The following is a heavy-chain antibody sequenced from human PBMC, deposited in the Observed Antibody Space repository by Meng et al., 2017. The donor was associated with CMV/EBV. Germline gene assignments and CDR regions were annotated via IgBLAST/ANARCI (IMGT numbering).Heavy chain of an antibody. V-gene: IGHV4-34*01. CDR1: GGSFSGYY. CDR2: INHSGST. CDR3: ARGGNWFDP. Sequence: QVRRKQGAAGRLTLSTSLSPTCAVCGGSFSGYYWCWIRQPPGKGLGWIGEINHSGSTNYTPSLKSRVTISVDTSKNQFSLKLSSVTAADTAVYYCARGGNWFDPWGQGTLVTVSS. J-gene: IGHJ5*02.